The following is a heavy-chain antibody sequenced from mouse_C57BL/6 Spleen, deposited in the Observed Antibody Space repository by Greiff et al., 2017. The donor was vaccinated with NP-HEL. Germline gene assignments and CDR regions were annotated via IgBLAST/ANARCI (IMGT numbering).Heavy chain of an antibody. CDR3: ARVGDGYYWFAY. CDR2: ISYSGST. J-gene: IGHJ3*01. V-gene: IGHV3-1*01. D-gene: IGHD2-3*01. Sequence: EVQLQESGPGMVKPSQSLSLTCTVTGYSITSGYDWHWIRHFPGNKLEWMGYISYSGSTNYNPSLKSRISITHDTSKNHFFLKLNSVTTEDTATYYCARVGDGYYWFAYWGQGTLVTVSA. CDR1: GYSITSGYD.